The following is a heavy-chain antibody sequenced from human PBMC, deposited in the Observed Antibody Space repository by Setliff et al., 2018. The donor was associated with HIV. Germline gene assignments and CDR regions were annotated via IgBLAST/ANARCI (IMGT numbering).Heavy chain of an antibody. D-gene: IGHD3-10*01. CDR1: GYTFNNYY. CDR3: ARGGYGSGIYYPDY. V-gene: IGHV1-2*02. CDR2: ISPNTGAT. Sequence: ASVKVSCKASGYTFNNYYVQWMRQAPGQGPEWMGWISPNTGATNSAQKFQGRLTMTRDTSISTTYMELSSLRSDDTAVYYCARGGYGSGIYYPDYWGQGTLVTVSS. J-gene: IGHJ4*02.